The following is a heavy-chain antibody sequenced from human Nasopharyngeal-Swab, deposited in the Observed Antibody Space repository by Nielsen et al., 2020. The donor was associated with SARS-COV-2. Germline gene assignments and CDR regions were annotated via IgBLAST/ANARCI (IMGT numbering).Heavy chain of an antibody. J-gene: IGHJ2*01. CDR3: ARESPPDWYFDL. Sequence: SETLSLTCTVSGGSISPYYWSWIRRPPGKGLDWIGYISYSGSTNYNPSLKSRVTISVDTSKKQFSLKLSSVTAADTAVYYCARESPPDWYFDLWGRGTLVTVSS. CDR1: GGSISPYY. V-gene: IGHV4-59*12. CDR2: ISYSGST.